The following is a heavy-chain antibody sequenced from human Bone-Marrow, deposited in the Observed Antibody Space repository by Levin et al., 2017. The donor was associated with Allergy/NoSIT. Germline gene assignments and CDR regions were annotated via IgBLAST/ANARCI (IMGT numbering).Heavy chain of an antibody. CDR2: VSADSGNT. V-gene: IGHV1-18*01. Sequence: GESLKISCKASGYTFTRNGISWVRQAPGQGLQWMGWVSADSGNTNYAQRLLDRVTMTRDTSTRTAYMELRGLRVDDTAVYYCARDVQHGFDIWGQGTMVTVSP. CDR3: ARDVQHGFDI. CDR1: GYTFTRNG. J-gene: IGHJ3*02. D-gene: IGHD2-2*01.